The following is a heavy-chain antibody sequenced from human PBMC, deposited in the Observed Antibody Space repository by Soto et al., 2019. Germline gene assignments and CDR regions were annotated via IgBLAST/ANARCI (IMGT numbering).Heavy chain of an antibody. V-gene: IGHV3-23*01. D-gene: IGHD3-16*01. CDR2: VTGSGESA. CDR1: GFTFSSYA. Sequence: GSLRLSCGGSGFTFSSYAMSWVRQAPGKGLEWVSGVTGSGESAYYADSVKGRFSISRDNSKKTLYLQMESLRAEDTAVYFCAKDQWFYDNVWGSLRYPDYFDLWGQGTLVTVSS. CDR3: AKDQWFYDNVWGSLRYPDYFDL. J-gene: IGHJ4*02.